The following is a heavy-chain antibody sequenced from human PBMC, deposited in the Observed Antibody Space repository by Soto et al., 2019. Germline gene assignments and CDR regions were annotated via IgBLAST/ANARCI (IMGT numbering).Heavy chain of an antibody. CDR1: GGSFSGYY. CDR3: ARGPGYYDSSGYWTGP. D-gene: IGHD3-22*01. Sequence: PSETLSLTCAVYGGSFSGYYWSWIRQPPGKGLEWIGEINHSGSTNYNPSLKSRVTISVDTSKNQFSLKLSSVTAADTAVYYCARGPGYYDSSGYWTGPWGQGTLVPVSS. J-gene: IGHJ5*02. CDR2: INHSGST. V-gene: IGHV4-34*01.